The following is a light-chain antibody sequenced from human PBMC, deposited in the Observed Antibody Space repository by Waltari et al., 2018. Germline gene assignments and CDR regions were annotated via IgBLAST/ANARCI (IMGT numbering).Light chain of an antibody. Sequence: QSALTQPASVSGSPGQSITISCTGTSSDVGGFNYVSWYQQHPGKAPKLIIYDVTQRPSGVSDRFSGSKSGNTASLTISGLQAEDEADYHCCSYAGTNTVVFGGGTKLTVL. CDR3: CSYAGTNTVV. CDR1: SSDVGGFNY. J-gene: IGLJ2*01. V-gene: IGLV2-23*02. CDR2: DVT.